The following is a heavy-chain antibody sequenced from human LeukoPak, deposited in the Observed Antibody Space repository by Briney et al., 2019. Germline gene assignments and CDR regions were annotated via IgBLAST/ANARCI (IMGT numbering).Heavy chain of an antibody. Sequence: WGSLRLSCTASGFTLSSSAMYWVRQAPGKGLEFVSVITSSGTGTDYADSVKGRFTISRDNSKNTLYLQMGSLRADDMAIYYCARIRSGWYFDYWGQETQGTVSS. D-gene: IGHD6-19*01. J-gene: IGHJ4*02. CDR2: ITSSGTGT. V-gene: IGHV3-64*02. CDR1: GFTLSSSA. CDR3: ARIRSGWYFDY.